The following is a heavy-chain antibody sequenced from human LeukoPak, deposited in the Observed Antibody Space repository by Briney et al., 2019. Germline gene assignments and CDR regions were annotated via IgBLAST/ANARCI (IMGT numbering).Heavy chain of an antibody. Sequence: VSVKVSCKVSGYTLTELSMHWVRQAPGKGLEWMGGFDPEDGETIYAQKFQGRVTMTEDTSTDTAYMELSSLRSEDTAVYYCATAGSRVIITRGYCFDYWGQGTLVTVSS. J-gene: IGHJ4*02. CDR3: ATAGSRVIITRGYCFDY. D-gene: IGHD3-10*01. V-gene: IGHV1-24*01. CDR2: FDPEDGET. CDR1: GYTLTELS.